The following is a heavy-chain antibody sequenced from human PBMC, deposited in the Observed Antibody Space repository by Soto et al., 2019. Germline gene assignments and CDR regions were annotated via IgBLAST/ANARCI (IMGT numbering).Heavy chain of an antibody. CDR1: GFTFSRHY. V-gene: IGHV3-7*01. J-gene: IGHJ4*02. CDR3: AIEGWWRVEF. Sequence: EVQLAESGGGLVQPGGSLRLSCVASGFTFSRHYMTWVRQAPGKGLESVAKIKPDGSESYYVDSVRGRFTFSRDNAKNSLSPQINSLRDEDTALYYCAIEGWWRVEFWGQGTLVTVSS. D-gene: IGHD2-15*01. CDR2: IKPDGSES.